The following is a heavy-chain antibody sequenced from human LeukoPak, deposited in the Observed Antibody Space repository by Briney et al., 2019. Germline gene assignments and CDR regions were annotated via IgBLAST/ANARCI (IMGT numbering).Heavy chain of an antibody. D-gene: IGHD3-16*02. V-gene: IGHV4-30-4*01. CDR1: GGSISSGDSY. J-gene: IGHJ3*02. Sequence: SQTLSLTCTVSGGSISSGDSYWSWIRQPPGKGLEWIGYIYYSGSTYYNPSLKSRVTISVDTSKNQFSLKLSSVTAADTAVYYCARDYQAAPYAFDIWGQGTMVTVSS. CDR3: ARDYQAAPYAFDI. CDR2: IYYSGST.